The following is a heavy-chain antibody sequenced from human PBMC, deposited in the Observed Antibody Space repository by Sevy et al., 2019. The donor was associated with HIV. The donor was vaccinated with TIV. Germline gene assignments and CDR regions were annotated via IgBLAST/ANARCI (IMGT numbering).Heavy chain of an antibody. Sequence: SETLSLTCTVSGDSFSSYFWAWIRQPAGKGLEWIGRINTSGSTNYNPSLKSRVTMSVDTSKSQFYLKVTSLTAADTAIYFCARSNWVTATNGFSKSYYFDYWGQGSLVTVSS. CDR1: GDSFSSYF. CDR3: ARSNWVTATNGFSKSYYFDY. D-gene: IGHD7-27*01. J-gene: IGHJ4*02. V-gene: IGHV4-4*07. CDR2: INTSGST.